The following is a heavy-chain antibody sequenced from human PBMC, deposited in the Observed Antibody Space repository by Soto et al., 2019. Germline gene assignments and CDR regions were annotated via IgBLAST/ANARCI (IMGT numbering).Heavy chain of an antibody. CDR1: GGSIYRSGYY. CDR3: GKVLVGLNVHTESDS. CDR2: IDYNGVT. D-gene: IGHD2-15*01. J-gene: IGHJ5*01. Sequence: SETLSLTCTVSGGSIYRSGYYWGWIRQPPGRGLEWIGNIDYNGVTYSNPSLKSRVTISRDTSKNQFSLKLTSVTAADTALYYCGKVLVGLNVHTESDSWGPGTLVTVSS. V-gene: IGHV4-39*01.